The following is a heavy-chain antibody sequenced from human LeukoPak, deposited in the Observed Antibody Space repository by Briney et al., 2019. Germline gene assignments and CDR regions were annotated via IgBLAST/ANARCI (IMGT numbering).Heavy chain of an antibody. D-gene: IGHD2-21*02. CDR3: AKVREVVTAYDAFDI. CDR1: GFTFSSSA. V-gene: IGHV3-23*01. J-gene: IGHJ3*02. Sequence: GGSLRLSCAASGFTFSSSAMSWVRQVPGKGLEWVSAISGSGGSTYYADSVKGRFTISRDNSKNTLYLQMNSLRAEDTAVYYCAKVREVVTAYDAFDIWGQGTMVTVSS. CDR2: ISGSGGST.